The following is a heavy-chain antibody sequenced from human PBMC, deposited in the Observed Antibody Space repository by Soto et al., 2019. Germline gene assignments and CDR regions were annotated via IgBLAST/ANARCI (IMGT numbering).Heavy chain of an antibody. D-gene: IGHD3-22*01. V-gene: IGHV1-69*08. J-gene: IGHJ5*02. CDR2: IIPILGIA. CDR3: ARETVYYDSSGSLNWCDP. Sequence: QVQLVQSGAEVKKPGSSVKVSCKASGGTFSSYTISWVRQAPGQGLEWMGRIIPILGIANYAQKFQGRVTITSDKSTRTAYMELSSVRSEDTAVYYCARETVYYDSSGSLNWCDPWGQGTLVTVS. CDR1: GGTFSSYT.